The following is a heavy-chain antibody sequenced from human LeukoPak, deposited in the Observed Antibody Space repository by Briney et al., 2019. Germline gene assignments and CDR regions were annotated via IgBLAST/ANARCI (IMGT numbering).Heavy chain of an antibody. CDR2: IYHTGST. J-gene: IGHJ4*02. V-gene: IGHV4-59*02. CDR3: ASRKLGNDY. Sequence: SETLSLTCTISGGSVSDYYWSWIRQSPGKGLEWSGYIYHTGSTSYSPSLKSRVTISADTSQNQFSLKLSSVTVADTAVYYCASRKLGNDYWGQGTLVTVSS. D-gene: IGHD7-27*01. CDR1: GGSVSDYY.